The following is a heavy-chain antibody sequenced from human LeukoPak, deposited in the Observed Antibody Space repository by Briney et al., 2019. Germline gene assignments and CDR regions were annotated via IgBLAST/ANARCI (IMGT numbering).Heavy chain of an antibody. V-gene: IGHV3-30*18. CDR2: ISDDGRNK. CDR3: AKDRETTASGTFDF. D-gene: IGHD6-13*01. CDR1: GFTFNNYG. J-gene: IGHJ4*02. Sequence: PGGSLRLSCAASGFTFNNYGMHYVRQAPGKGLEWVAVISDDGRNKNHADSVKGRFTISRDSSNNTLYLQMNSLRAEDTGVYFCAKDRETTASGTFDFRGQGTLVTVSS.